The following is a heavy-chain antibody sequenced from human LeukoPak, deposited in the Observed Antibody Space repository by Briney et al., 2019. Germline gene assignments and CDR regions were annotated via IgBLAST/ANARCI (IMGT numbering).Heavy chain of an antibody. CDR3: AKHGSKLAVAGTLRDY. V-gene: IGHV3-23*01. CDR1: GFTFRSYA. Sequence: GGSLRLSCAASGFTFRSYAMSWVREAPGKGLEWVSAISGSGGSTYYADSVKGGFTISRDNSNNTLYLQMNSLRADDTAVYYCAKHGSKLAVAGTLRDYWGQGTLVTVSS. J-gene: IGHJ4*02. D-gene: IGHD6-19*01. CDR2: ISGSGGST.